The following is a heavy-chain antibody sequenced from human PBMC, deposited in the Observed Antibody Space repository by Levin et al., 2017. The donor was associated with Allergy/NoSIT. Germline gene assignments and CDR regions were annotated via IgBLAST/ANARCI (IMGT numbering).Heavy chain of an antibody. CDR2: ISSSSSAI. V-gene: IGHV3-48*02. CDR1: GFIFRDYS. CDR3: ARTELSLGWTYHGMDV. Sequence: ASVKVSCAASGFIFRDYSMNWVRQSPGKGLEWVSYISSSSSAIYYADSVKGRFTISRDNAKNSLSLQMNSLRDEDTAVYYCARTELSLGWTYHGMDVWGPGTTVSVSS. D-gene: IGHD1-26*01. J-gene: IGHJ6*02.